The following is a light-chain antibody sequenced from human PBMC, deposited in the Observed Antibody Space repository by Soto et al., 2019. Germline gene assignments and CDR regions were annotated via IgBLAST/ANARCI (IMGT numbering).Light chain of an antibody. CDR3: QQRYSTPHT. J-gene: IGKJ4*01. V-gene: IGKV1-39*01. CDR2: AAS. Sequence: DIQMTQSPSSLSASVGDRVTITCRASQSISSNLNWYQQKPGKAPKLLIYAASSLQSGVPSRFSGGGSGTDFTLTISSLQPEDFATYSCQQRYSTPHTFGGGTKVDLK. CDR1: QSISSN.